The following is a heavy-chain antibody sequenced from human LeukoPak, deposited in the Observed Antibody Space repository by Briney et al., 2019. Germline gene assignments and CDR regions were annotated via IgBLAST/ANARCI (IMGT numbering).Heavy chain of an antibody. Sequence: PSETLSLICAVYGGSFSGYYWSWIRQPPGKGLEWIGEINHSGSTNYNPSLKSRVTISVDTSKNQFSLKLSSVTAADTAVYYCARAIVVVPAARGAWFDPWGQGTLVTFSS. CDR3: ARAIVVVPAARGAWFDP. J-gene: IGHJ5*02. D-gene: IGHD2-2*01. CDR1: GGSFSGYY. V-gene: IGHV4-34*01. CDR2: INHSGST.